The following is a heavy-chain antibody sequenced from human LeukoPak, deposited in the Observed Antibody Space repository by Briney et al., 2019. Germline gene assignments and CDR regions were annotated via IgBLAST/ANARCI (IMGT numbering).Heavy chain of an antibody. D-gene: IGHD3-22*01. J-gene: IGHJ4*02. CDR2: IHSSGST. CDR1: GGSISRYY. Sequence: SETLSLTCTVSGGSISRYYWSWIRQPAGKGLEWIGRIHSSGSTNYNPSLKSRVTMSVDTSKNHFSLKLSSVTAADTAVYYCARANSYDGSGHYYEFAYWGQGTLVTVSS. CDR3: ARANSYDGSGHYYEFAY. V-gene: IGHV4-4*07.